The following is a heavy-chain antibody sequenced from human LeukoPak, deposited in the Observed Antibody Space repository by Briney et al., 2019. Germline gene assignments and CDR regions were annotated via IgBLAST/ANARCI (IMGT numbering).Heavy chain of an antibody. Sequence: SETLSLTCTVSGGSISSGGYYWSWIRQPPGKGLEWIGYIYQSGSTYYNPSLKSRVTISVDTSKNQFSLKLSSVTAADTAVYYCASFDSSGYYLFDYWGQGTLVTVSS. V-gene: IGHV4-30-2*02. CDR2: IYQSGST. D-gene: IGHD3-22*01. J-gene: IGHJ4*02. CDR1: GGSISSGGYY. CDR3: ASFDSSGYYLFDY.